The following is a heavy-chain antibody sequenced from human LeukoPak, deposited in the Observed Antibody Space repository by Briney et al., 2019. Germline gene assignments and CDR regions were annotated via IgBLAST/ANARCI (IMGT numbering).Heavy chain of an antibody. CDR2: ISAYNGNT. D-gene: IGHD1-26*01. V-gene: IGHV1-18*01. Sequence: GESLKISCKGSGYSFTSYGISWVRQAPGQGLEWMGWISAYNGNTNYAQKLQGRVTMTTDTSTSTAYMELRSLRSDDTAVYYCARESEWELPPPYYYYMDVWGKGTTVTVSS. CDR1: GYSFTSYG. J-gene: IGHJ6*03. CDR3: ARESEWELPPPYYYYMDV.